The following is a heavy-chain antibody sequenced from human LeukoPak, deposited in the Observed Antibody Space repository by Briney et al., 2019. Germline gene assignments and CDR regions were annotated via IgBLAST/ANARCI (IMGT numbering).Heavy chain of an antibody. CDR2: INSNSGGT. CDR1: GYTFTGYY. J-gene: IGHJ5*02. V-gene: IGHV1-2*02. Sequence: ASVKVSCKASGYTFTGYYLHWVRQAPGQGLEWMGWINSNSGGTIYAQKFQGRVTLTRDTSISTAYMELSSLRSDDTAVYYCARGRFLEWFTLRFDPWGQGTLVTVSS. CDR3: ARGRFLEWFTLRFDP. D-gene: IGHD3-3*01.